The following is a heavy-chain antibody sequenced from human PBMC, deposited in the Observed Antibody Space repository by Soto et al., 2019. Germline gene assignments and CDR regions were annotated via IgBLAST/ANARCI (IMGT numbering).Heavy chain of an antibody. Sequence: DSVKVSCKVSGYTLTELSMHWVRQAPGKGLEWMGGFDPEDGETIYAQKFQGRVTMTEDTSTDTAYMELSSLRSEDTAVYYCATRFPGIAVAGTLDYWGQGTLVTVSS. CDR2: FDPEDGET. D-gene: IGHD6-19*01. CDR1: GYTLTELS. V-gene: IGHV1-24*01. CDR3: ATRFPGIAVAGTLDY. J-gene: IGHJ4*02.